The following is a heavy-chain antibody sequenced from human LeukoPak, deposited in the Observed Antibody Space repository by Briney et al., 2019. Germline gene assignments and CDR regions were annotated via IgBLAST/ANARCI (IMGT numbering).Heavy chain of an antibody. V-gene: IGHV3-48*02. D-gene: IGHD3-22*01. CDR2: ISSRSDTI. J-gene: IGHJ4*02. Sequence: GSLRLSCAASGFTFSSYNMNWVRQAPGKGLEWVSYISSRSDTIYYADSVKGRFTISRDNAKNSLYLQMNSLRDEDTAVYYCARVGGGSGYYSPDSWGQETLVTVSS. CDR3: ARVGGGSGYYSPDS. CDR1: GFTFSSYN.